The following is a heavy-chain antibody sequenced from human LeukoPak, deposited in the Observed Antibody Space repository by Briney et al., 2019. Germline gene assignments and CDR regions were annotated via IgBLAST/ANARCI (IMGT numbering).Heavy chain of an antibody. D-gene: IGHD3-3*01. J-gene: IGHJ4*02. CDR1: GLTFSRYG. Sequence: PGRSLRLSCEASGLTFSRYGMQWVRQAPGKGLEWVAVIWYDGSNEYYADSVKGRFTISRDNSKNTLYLQVNSLRVEDTAVYYCTTGGAYYDFRSGYSDYWGQGTLVTVSS. CDR2: IWYDGSNE. CDR3: TTGGAYYDFRSGYSDY. V-gene: IGHV3-33*01.